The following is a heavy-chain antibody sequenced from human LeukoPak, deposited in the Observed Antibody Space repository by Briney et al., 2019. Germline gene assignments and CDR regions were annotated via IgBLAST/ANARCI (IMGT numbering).Heavy chain of an antibody. CDR2: IYYSGTT. CDR3: ARGSGLAPFDL. D-gene: IGHD3-10*01. Sequence: PSETLSLTCTVSGGSISNYYWSWIRQSPGKGLEWIGYIYYSGTTNSNPSLKSRVTISVDTSKNQFSLKLSSVTAADTAVYYCARGSGLAPFDLWGRGTLVTVSS. V-gene: IGHV4-59*01. J-gene: IGHJ2*01. CDR1: GGSISNYY.